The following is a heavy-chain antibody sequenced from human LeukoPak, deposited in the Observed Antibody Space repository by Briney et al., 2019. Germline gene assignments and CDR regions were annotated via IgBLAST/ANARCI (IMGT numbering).Heavy chain of an antibody. J-gene: IGHJ3*02. CDR3: ARGPYGSGSYYDPTSYAFDI. CDR1: GGSISSYY. CDR2: IYYSGST. D-gene: IGHD3-10*01. Sequence: SETLSLTCTVSGGSISSYYWSWIRQPPGKGLEWIGYIYYSGSTNYNPSLKSRVTISVDTSKNQFSLKLSSVTAADTAVYYCARGPYGSGSYYDPTSYAFDIWGQGTMVTVSS. V-gene: IGHV4-59*01.